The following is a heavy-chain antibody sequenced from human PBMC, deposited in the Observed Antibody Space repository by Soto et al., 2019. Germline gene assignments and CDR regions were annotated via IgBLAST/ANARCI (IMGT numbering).Heavy chain of an antibody. V-gene: IGHV3-53*01. CDR2: IYSGGST. D-gene: IGHD4-17*01. J-gene: IGHJ6*02. Sequence: GGSLRLSCAASGFTVSSNYMSWVRQAPGKGLEWVSVIYSGGSTYYADSVKGRFTISRDNSKNTLYLQMNSLRAEDTAAYYCASPQHSYGDYRDYYYYYGMDFWGQGTMVTVSS. CDR1: GFTVSSNY. CDR3: ASPQHSYGDYRDYYYYYGMDF.